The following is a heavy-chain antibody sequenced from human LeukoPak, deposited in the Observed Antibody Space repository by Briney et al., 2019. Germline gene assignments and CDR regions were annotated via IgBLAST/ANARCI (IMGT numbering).Heavy chain of an antibody. CDR1: GFSFSGDA. CDR2: ISSSSSYI. V-gene: IGHV3-21*01. J-gene: IGHJ5*02. CDR3: ARDRVVITRVDP. Sequence: PGGSLRLSCAASGFSFSGDAIHWVRQAPGKGLEWVSSISSSSSYIYYADSVKGRFTISRDNAKNSLYLQMNSLRAEDTAVYYCARDRVVITRVDPWGQGTLVTVSS. D-gene: IGHD3-22*01.